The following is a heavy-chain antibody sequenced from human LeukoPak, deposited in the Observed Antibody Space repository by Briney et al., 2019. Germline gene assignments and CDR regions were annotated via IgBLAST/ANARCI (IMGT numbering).Heavy chain of an antibody. D-gene: IGHD5-12*01. J-gene: IGHJ4*02. CDR1: GGSISSYY. CDR2: IYYSGST. CDR3: ARLRLAVATAVFDY. V-gene: IGHV4-59*08. Sequence: SETLSLTCTVSGGSISSYYWSWIRQPPGKGLEWIGYIYYSGSTNYNPSLKSRVTISVDTSKNQFSLKLSSVTAADTAVYYCARLRLAVATAVFDYWGQGTLVTVSS.